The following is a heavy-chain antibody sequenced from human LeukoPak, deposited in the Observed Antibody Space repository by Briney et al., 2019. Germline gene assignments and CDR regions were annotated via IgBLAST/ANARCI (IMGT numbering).Heavy chain of an antibody. J-gene: IGHJ3*02. D-gene: IGHD2/OR15-2a*01. CDR3: ARTEYCNSTTCKYASI. V-gene: IGHV3-74*01. CDR1: GFTFGNNW. Sequence: GGSLRLSCAASGFTFGNNWMHWVRQAPGKGLVWLAHINSDGTTTNYADSVKGRITISRDNAKSTLYLQMNSLRVEDTAVYYCARTEYCNSTTCKYASIWGQGTMVTVSS. CDR2: INSDGTTT.